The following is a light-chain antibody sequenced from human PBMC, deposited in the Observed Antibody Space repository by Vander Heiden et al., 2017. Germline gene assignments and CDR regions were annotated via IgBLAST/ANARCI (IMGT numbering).Light chain of an antibody. CDR3: YCAPDHIGV. CDR2: KDT. V-gene: IGLV3-27*01. Sequence: SYELTQPSAVSVSPGQTATITCSGDAVARKSVRWFQQKPGQAPVLVIYKDTERPSEIPERFSGSSSGTTVTLTISGAQVDDEADYYCYCAPDHIGVFGGGTKLTVL. J-gene: IGLJ3*02. CDR1: AVARKS.